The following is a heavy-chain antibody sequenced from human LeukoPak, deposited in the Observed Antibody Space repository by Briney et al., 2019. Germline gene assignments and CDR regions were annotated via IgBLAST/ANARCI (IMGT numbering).Heavy chain of an antibody. Sequence: GGSLRLSCAASGFTFSIYEMNWVRQAPGKGLEWVSYISSSGSTIYYADSVKGRFTISRDNAKNSLYLQMNSLRAEDTAVYYCARVPSRLWFGELSHWGQGTLVTVSS. CDR2: ISSSGSTI. J-gene: IGHJ4*02. D-gene: IGHD3-10*01. CDR3: ARVPSRLWFGELSH. V-gene: IGHV3-48*03. CDR1: GFTFSIYE.